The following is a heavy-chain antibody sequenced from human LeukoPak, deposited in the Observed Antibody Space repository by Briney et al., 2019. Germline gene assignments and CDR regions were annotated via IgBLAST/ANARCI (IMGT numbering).Heavy chain of an antibody. D-gene: IGHD4-17*01. J-gene: IGHJ5*02. CDR2: IRYDGSNK. Sequence: HSGGSLRLSCAASGFPFSSYGMHWVRQAPGKGLEWVAFIRYDGSNKYYADSVKGRFTISRDNSKNTLYLQMNSLRAEDTAVYYCARVGDDYGDYVGWFDPWGQGTLVTVSS. V-gene: IGHV3-30*02. CDR1: GFPFSSYG. CDR3: ARVGDDYGDYVGWFDP.